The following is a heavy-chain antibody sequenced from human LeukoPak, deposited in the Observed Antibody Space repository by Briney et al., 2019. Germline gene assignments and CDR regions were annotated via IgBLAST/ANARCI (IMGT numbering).Heavy chain of an antibody. V-gene: IGHV4-34*01. CDR2: IYYSGST. J-gene: IGHJ4*02. CDR1: GGSFSGYY. Sequence: SETLSLTCAVYGGSFSGYYWSWIRQPPGKGLEWIGSIYYSGSTYYNPSLKSRVTISVDTSKNQFSLKLSSVTAADTAVYYCARSLGYCSSTSCYLRDHFDYWGQGTLVTVSS. D-gene: IGHD2-2*01. CDR3: ARSLGYCSSTSCYLRDHFDY.